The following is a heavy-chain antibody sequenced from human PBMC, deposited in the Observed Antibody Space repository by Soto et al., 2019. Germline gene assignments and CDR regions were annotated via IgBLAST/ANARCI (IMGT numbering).Heavy chain of an antibody. J-gene: IGHJ5*02. Sequence: SETLSLTCTVSGGSISSYYWSWIRQPPGKGLEWIGYIYYSGSTNYNPSLKSRVTISVDTSKNQFSLKLSSVTAADTAVYYCARDRYYYGSGSYPTPHWFDPWGQGTLVTVSS. V-gene: IGHV4-59*01. CDR3: ARDRYYYGSGSYPTPHWFDP. D-gene: IGHD3-10*01. CDR2: IYYSGST. CDR1: GGSISSYY.